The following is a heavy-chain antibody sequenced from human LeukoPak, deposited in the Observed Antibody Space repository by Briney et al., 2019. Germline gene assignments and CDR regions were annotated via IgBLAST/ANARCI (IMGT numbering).Heavy chain of an antibody. CDR1: GFTFDDYA. CDR3: AKDRGEGYKYWDY. V-gene: IGHV3-9*01. J-gene: IGHJ4*02. Sequence: GGSLNLSCAASGFTFDDYAMHWVRPAPGKGLEWVSGISWNSGSIGYADSVKGRFTISRDNAKNSLYLQMNSLSAEDTAVYYCAKDRGEGYKYWDYWGQGTLVTVPS. D-gene: IGHD5-24*01. CDR2: ISWNSGSI.